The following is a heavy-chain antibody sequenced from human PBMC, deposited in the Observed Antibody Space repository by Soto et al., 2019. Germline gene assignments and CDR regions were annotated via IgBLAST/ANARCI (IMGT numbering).Heavy chain of an antibody. CDR3: ARGGITSFGVVKYHPFDY. Sequence: GASVKVSCKASGYTFTSYYMHWVRQAPGQGLEWMGIVNPSGGSTSYAQKFQGRVTMTRDTSTSTVYMELSSLGSEDTSVYYCARGGITSFGVVKYHPFDYWGQGTLVTV. CDR2: VNPSGGST. D-gene: IGHD3-3*01. CDR1: GYTFTSYY. V-gene: IGHV1-46*01. J-gene: IGHJ4*02.